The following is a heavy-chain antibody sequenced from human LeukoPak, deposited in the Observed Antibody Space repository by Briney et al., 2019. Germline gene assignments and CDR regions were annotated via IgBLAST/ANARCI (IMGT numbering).Heavy chain of an antibody. D-gene: IGHD6-13*01. Sequence: SETLSLTCTVSGGSISSGDYYWSWIRQPPGKGLEWIGYIYYSGSTYYNPSLKSRVTISVDTSKNQFPLKLSSVTAADTAVYYCARGLGEQQLPPLFLFDYWGQGTLVTVSS. CDR2: IYYSGST. J-gene: IGHJ4*02. CDR1: GGSISSGDYY. V-gene: IGHV4-30-4*01. CDR3: ARGLGEQQLPPLFLFDY.